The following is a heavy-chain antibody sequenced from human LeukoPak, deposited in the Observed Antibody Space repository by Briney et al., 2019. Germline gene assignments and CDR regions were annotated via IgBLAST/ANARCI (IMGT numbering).Heavy chain of an antibody. J-gene: IGHJ4*01. CDR1: GGSITSYY. Sequence: SETLSLTCTVSGGSITSYYHTWIRQPPGKGLEWIGYIYYSGNTNYNPSLKSRVTMSLDMSKNQFSLRLTSVTAADTAVYYCAREDSGTSIDYWGQGTLVTVSS. V-gene: IGHV4-59*01. CDR2: IYYSGNT. CDR3: AREDSGTSIDY. D-gene: IGHD1-26*01.